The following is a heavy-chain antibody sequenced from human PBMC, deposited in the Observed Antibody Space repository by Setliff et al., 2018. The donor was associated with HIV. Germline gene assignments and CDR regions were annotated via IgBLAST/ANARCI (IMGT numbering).Heavy chain of an antibody. CDR3: VTVVQDDLGVVLFDY. D-gene: IGHD3-3*01. V-gene: IGHV4-39*01. CDR2: IYFNGIT. Sequence: SETLSLTCSVSGDSVSSRSYYWGWIRQSPGKGLEWIGSIYFNGITHDNPSLKSRVTTSVDTSKNQFSLKLSPVTAADTAIYYCVTVVQDDLGVVLFDYWGQGTQVTVSS. J-gene: IGHJ4*02. CDR1: GDSVSSRSYY.